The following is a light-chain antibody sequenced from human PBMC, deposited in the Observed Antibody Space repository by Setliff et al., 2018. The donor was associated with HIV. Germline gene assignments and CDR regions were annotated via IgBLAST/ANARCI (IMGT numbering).Light chain of an antibody. CDR1: NIGSKS. CDR3: QVWDSSSDHPV. Sequence: SYELAQPPPVSVAPGKTARITCGGNNIGSKSVHWYQQKPGQAPVLVVYDDNDRPSGIPERFSGSNSGNTATLTISRVEAGDEADYYCQVWDSSSDHPVFGGGTKVTVL. J-gene: IGLJ3*02. V-gene: IGLV3-21*03. CDR2: DDN.